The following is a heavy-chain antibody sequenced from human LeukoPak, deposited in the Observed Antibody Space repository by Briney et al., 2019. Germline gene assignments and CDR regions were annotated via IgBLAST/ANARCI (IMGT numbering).Heavy chain of an antibody. V-gene: IGHV3-23*01. D-gene: IGHD3-16*02. CDR2: ISGSGGST. Sequence: GGSLRLSCAASGFTFSSYAMSWVRQAPGKGLEWVSAISGSGGSTYYADSVKGRFTISRDNSKNRLYLQMNSLRAEDTAVYYCARSFLRVFDYWGQGTLVTVSS. CDR1: GFTFSSYA. J-gene: IGHJ4*02. CDR3: ARSFLRVFDY.